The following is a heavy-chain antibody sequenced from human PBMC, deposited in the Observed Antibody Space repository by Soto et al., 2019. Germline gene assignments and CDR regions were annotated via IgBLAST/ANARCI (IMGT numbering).Heavy chain of an antibody. Sequence: GGSLRLSCAASGFTFSSYTMNWVRQAPGKGLEWVSSISSSSTDIYYADSVKGRFTISRDNAKNSLYLQMNSLRAEDTAVYYCARGDIVVDHWGQGTLVTVSS. V-gene: IGHV3-21*01. CDR3: ARGDIVVDH. J-gene: IGHJ4*02. CDR1: GFTFSSYT. D-gene: IGHD2-2*01. CDR2: ISSSSTDI.